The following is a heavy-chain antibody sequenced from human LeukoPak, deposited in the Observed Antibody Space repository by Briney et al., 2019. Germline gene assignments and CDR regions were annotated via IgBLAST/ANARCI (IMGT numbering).Heavy chain of an antibody. Sequence: SETLSLTCTASGGSISDVSYYWGWIRQSPGKGLEWIGSVYYSGSASYNPSLKSRVTISVDTSKNQFSLKLSSVTAADTAVYFCARHVSFSGDNFDFWGQGALVTVSS. V-gene: IGHV4-39*01. D-gene: IGHD6-19*01. CDR1: GGSISDVSYY. CDR2: VYYSGSA. CDR3: ARHVSFSGDNFDF. J-gene: IGHJ4*02.